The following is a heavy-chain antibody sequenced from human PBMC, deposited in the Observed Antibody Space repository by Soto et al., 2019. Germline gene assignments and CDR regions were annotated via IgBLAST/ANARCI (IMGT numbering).Heavy chain of an antibody. CDR2: ISGSGGST. CDR3: AKDQYCSSTSCCARDYYYYGMDV. V-gene: IGHV3-23*01. Sequence: PGGSLRLSCAASGFTFSSYAMSWVRQAPGKGLEWVSAISGSGGSTYYADSVKGRFTISRDNSKNTLYLQMNSLRAEDTAVYYCAKDQYCSSTSCCARDYYYYGMDVWGQGTTVTVSS. D-gene: IGHD2-2*01. J-gene: IGHJ6*02. CDR1: GFTFSSYA.